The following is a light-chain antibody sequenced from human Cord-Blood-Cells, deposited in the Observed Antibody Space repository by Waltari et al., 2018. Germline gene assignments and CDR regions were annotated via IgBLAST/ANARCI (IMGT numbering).Light chain of an antibody. J-gene: IGLJ3*02. Sequence: QSALTQPASVSGSPGQSITISCTGTSSDVGGYNYVSWYQQHPGKAPKLLIYDVSNRPSGVFNRFSGSNSGNTAALTISWLKAEDEADYYCSSYTSSSTWVFGGGTKLTVL. V-gene: IGLV2-14*03. CDR2: DVS. CDR1: SSDVGGYNY. CDR3: SSYTSSSTWV.